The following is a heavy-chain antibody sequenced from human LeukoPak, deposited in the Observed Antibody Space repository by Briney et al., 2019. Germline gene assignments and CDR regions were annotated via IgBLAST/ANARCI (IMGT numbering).Heavy chain of an antibody. V-gene: IGHV5-51*01. CDR2: IYPGDSDT. D-gene: IGHD3-9*01. Sequence: GESLKISYKGSGYSFTSYWIGWVRQMPGKGLEWMGIIYPGDSDTRYSPSFQGQVTISADKSISTAYLQWSSLKASDTAMYYCARQVGKTYYDILTGYSYWFDPWGQGTLVTVSS. J-gene: IGHJ5*02. CDR1: GYSFTSYW. CDR3: ARQVGKTYYDILTGYSYWFDP.